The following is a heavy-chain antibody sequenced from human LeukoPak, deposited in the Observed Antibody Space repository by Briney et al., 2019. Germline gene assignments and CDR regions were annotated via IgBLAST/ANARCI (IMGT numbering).Heavy chain of an antibody. Sequence: SETLSLTCAVSGGSISSNNWWGWVRQPPGKGLEWIGEIYHSGSPNYNPSLKSRVTISVDKSRNHFSLNLSSVTAADTAVYYCARDMTDWWFDPWGQGTLVTVSS. J-gene: IGHJ5*02. CDR2: IYHSGSP. CDR1: GGSISSNNW. V-gene: IGHV4-4*02. CDR3: ARDMTDWWFDP. D-gene: IGHD3-9*01.